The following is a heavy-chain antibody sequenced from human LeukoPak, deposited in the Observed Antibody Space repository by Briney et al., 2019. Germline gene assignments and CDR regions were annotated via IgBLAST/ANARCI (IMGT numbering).Heavy chain of an antibody. Sequence: GASVKVSCKVSGYTLTELSMHWVRQAPGKGLEWMGGFDPEDGEAIYAQKFQGRVTMTEDTSTDTAYMELSSLRSEDTAVYYCATLRYFDWLLAGLNYWGQGTLVTVSS. CDR1: GYTLTELS. V-gene: IGHV1-24*01. D-gene: IGHD3-9*01. J-gene: IGHJ4*02. CDR2: FDPEDGEA. CDR3: ATLRYFDWLLAGLNY.